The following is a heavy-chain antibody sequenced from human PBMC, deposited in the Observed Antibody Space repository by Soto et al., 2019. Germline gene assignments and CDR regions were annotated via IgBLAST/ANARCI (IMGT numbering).Heavy chain of an antibody. V-gene: IGHV1-8*02. CDR2: MNPGSGDT. D-gene: IGHD5-18*01. CDR1: GYTFTNND. CDR3: ARMESFGSLNWFDP. Sequence: ASVKVSCKASGYTFTNNDVSWVRQATGQGLEWMGWMNPGSGDTGYAQKFQGRVTMTRDISIATAYMELNSLTSEDMAIYYCARMESFGSLNWFDPWGQGTLVTVSS. J-gene: IGHJ5*02.